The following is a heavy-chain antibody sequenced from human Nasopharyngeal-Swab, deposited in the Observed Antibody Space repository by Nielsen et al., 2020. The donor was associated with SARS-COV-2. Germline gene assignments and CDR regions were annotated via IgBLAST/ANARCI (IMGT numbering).Heavy chain of an antibody. CDR1: GFSLRTSRVG. CDR2: IYWDDDK. CDR3: ARYIPTGGMDV. D-gene: IGHD1-14*01. J-gene: IGHJ6*02. V-gene: IGHV2-5*02. Sequence: SGPPLVKPTATLRLTCTFSGFSLRTSRVGVGWIRQPPGKALEWLALIYWDDDKRYSPSLKTRLTISKDTSKNQVVLTMTNMDPVDTATYYCARYIPTGGMDVWGQGTTVTVSS.